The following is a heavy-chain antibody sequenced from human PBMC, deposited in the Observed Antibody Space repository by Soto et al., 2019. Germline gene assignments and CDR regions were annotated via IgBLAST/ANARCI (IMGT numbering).Heavy chain of an antibody. V-gene: IGHV3-23*01. CDR3: AKGVATTRYYYYGMDV. J-gene: IGHJ6*02. D-gene: IGHD5-12*01. Sequence: GGSLRLSCAASGFTFSSYAMSWVRQAPGKGLEWVSAISGSGGSTYYADSVKGRFTISRDNSKNTLYLQMNSLRAEDTAVYYCAKGVATTRYYYYGMDVWGQGTTVTVSS. CDR1: GFTFSSYA. CDR2: ISGSGGST.